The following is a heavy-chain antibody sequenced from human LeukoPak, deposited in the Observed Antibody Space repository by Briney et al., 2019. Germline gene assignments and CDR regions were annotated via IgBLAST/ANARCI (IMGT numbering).Heavy chain of an antibody. CDR3: ARSSYADYFQH. CDR1: GYSISSGGYY. V-gene: IGHV4-30-2*01. CDR2: IYHSGST. D-gene: IGHD3-10*01. J-gene: IGHJ1*01. Sequence: PSETLSLTCIVSGYSISSGGYYWSWIRRPPGKGLEWIGYIYHSGSTYYNPSLKSRVTISVDRSKNQFSLKLSSVTAADTAVYYCARSSYADYFQHWGQGTLVTVSS.